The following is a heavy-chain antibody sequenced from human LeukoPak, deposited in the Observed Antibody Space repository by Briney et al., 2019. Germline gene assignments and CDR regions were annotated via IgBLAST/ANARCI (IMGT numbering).Heavy chain of an antibody. Sequence: SETLSPTCTVSGGSISSHYWSWIRQPPGKGLAWIGYIYYSGSTNYNPSLNSQVTISVDTSKNQFSLMLSSVTAADTAVYYCARAWATIGWFDPWGQGTLVTVSS. D-gene: IGHD5-12*01. J-gene: IGHJ5*02. CDR2: IYYSGST. CDR1: GGSISSHY. CDR3: ARAWATIGWFDP. V-gene: IGHV4-59*11.